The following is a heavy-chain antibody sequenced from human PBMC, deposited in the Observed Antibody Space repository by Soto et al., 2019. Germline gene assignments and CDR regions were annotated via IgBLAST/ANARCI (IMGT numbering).Heavy chain of an antibody. Sequence: GGSLRHSCAGSGFTFSSYAMHWVRQAPGEGLEWVAVISYDGSNKYYADSVKGRFTISRDNSNNTLYLQMNSLRAEDTAVYYCARVHTLCTNGVCYIGDWFDPWGQGTLVTVSS. CDR1: GFTFSSYA. J-gene: IGHJ5*02. CDR3: ARVHTLCTNGVCYIGDWFDP. CDR2: ISYDGSNK. V-gene: IGHV3-30-3*01. D-gene: IGHD2-8*01.